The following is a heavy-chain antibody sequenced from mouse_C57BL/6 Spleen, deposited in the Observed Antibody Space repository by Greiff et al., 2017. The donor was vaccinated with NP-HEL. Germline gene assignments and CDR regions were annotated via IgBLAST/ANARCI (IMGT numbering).Heavy chain of an antibody. Sequence: VQLKESGAELVRPGASVKLSCTASGFNIKDDYMHWVQQTPDQGLEWIGWIDPENGDTEYSSKFQGQATITADTSSNSVYLQLSSLTSEDTAVDYCTTPDYDYDLYAMDYWGQGTSVTVSS. J-gene: IGHJ4*01. CDR1: GFNIKDDY. CDR2: IDPENGDT. CDR3: TTPDYDYDLYAMDY. V-gene: IGHV14-4*01. D-gene: IGHD2-4*01.